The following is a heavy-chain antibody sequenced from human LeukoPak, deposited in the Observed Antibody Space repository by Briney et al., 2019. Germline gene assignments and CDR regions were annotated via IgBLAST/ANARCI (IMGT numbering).Heavy chain of an antibody. CDR1: GFTFSVYT. CDR3: ARQGLRYFDWLKVAPEGFDY. D-gene: IGHD3-9*01. Sequence: PGGSLRLSCAASGFTFSVYTMSWVRQPPGKGLEWIGEINHSGSTNYNPSLQSRVTISVDTSKNQFSLKLSSVTAADTAVYYCARQGLRYFDWLKVAPEGFDYWGQGTVVTVSS. J-gene: IGHJ4*02. CDR2: INHSGST. V-gene: IGHV4-34*01.